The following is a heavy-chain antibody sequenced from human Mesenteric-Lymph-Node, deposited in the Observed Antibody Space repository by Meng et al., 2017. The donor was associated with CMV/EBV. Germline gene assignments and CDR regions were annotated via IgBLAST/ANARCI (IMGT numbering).Heavy chain of an antibody. D-gene: IGHD4-17*01. CDR1: GGSFSGYY. Sequence: SETLSLTCAVYGGSFSGYYWSWIRQPPGKGLEWIGEINHSGSTNYNPSLKSRVTISVDTSKNQFSLKLSSVTAADTAVYYCASLANYGAYHYYGMDVWGQGTTVTVSS. J-gene: IGHJ6*02. CDR2: INHSGST. V-gene: IGHV4-34*01. CDR3: ASLANYGAYHYYGMDV.